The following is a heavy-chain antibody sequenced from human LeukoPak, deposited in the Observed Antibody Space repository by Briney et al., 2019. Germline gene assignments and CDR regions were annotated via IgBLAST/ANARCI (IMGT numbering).Heavy chain of an antibody. D-gene: IGHD3-10*01. V-gene: IGHV3-7*01. CDR2: IDPDGSEK. CDR3: ARIYYFGDNNWRYFDN. CDR1: GFTFNSYW. Sequence: PGGSLRLSCAASGFTFNSYWMSWVRQAPGKGLEWVANIDPDGSEKQYGDSVMGRFTTSRDNAKNSLYLQMNSLRAEDTAIYYCARIYYFGDNNWRYFDNWGQGTLVTVSS. J-gene: IGHJ4*02.